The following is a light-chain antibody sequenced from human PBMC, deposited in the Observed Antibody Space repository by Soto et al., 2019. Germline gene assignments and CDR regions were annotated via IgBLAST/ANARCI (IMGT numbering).Light chain of an antibody. CDR1: SSNIGSHS. V-gene: IGLV1-44*01. Sequence: QSVLTQPPSASGTPGQRITISCSGSSSNIGSHSVNWYQQLPGTAPKLLIYRSSQRPSGVPDRFSGSKSGTSASLAISGLQSGDEADYYCAAWDDTLSGWVFGGGTKLTVL. CDR2: RSS. CDR3: AAWDDTLSGWV. J-gene: IGLJ3*02.